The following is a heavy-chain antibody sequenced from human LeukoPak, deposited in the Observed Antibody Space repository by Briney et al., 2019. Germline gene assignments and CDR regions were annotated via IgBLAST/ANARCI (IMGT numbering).Heavy chain of an antibody. J-gene: IGHJ4*02. Sequence: GGSLRLSCAASGFPFSDYYMSWIRQAPGKGLEWVSYISSSSSYTNYADSVKGRFTISRDNAKNSLYLQMNSLRAEDTAVYYSARADTPDYNFDYWGQGTLVTVSS. CDR1: GFPFSDYY. CDR3: ARADTPDYNFDY. V-gene: IGHV3-11*06. CDR2: ISSSSSYT. D-gene: IGHD4-11*01.